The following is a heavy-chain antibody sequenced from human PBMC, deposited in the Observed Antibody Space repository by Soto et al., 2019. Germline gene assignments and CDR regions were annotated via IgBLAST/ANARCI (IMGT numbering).Heavy chain of an antibody. Sequence: PGGLMRLSCRAFGVTCGGYAMRWVRKDPGKGLEWVSAISGSGGSTYYADSVKGRFTISRDNSKNTLYLQMNSLRAEDTALYYCVNDRGDRGLFAFLVQRTLVTV. CDR3: VNDRGDRGLFAF. CDR2: ISGSGGST. J-gene: IGHJ4*02. CDR1: GVTCGGYA. D-gene: IGHD3-10*01. V-gene: IGHV3-23*01.